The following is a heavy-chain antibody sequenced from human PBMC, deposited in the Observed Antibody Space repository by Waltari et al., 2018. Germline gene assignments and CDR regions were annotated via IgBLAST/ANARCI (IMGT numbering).Heavy chain of an antibody. CDR2: IYYSGST. CDR1: GGSISSSSYY. CDR3: ARSANLLRNVLRYFDRRTRGAFDI. V-gene: IGHV4-39*01. D-gene: IGHD3-9*01. Sequence: QLQLQESGPGLVKPSETLSLTCTVSGGSISSSSYYWGWIRQPPGKGLEGIGSIYYSGSTYYTPSLKSRVTISVDTSKNQFSLKLSSVTAADTAVYYCARSANLLRNVLRYFDRRTRGAFDIWGQGTMVTVSS. J-gene: IGHJ3*02.